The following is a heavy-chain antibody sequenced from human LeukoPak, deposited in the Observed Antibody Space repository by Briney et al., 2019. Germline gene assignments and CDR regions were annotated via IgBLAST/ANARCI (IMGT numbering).Heavy chain of an antibody. CDR1: GFTFSSYA. CDR2: ISRSGGST. V-gene: IGHV3-23*01. D-gene: IGHD2-21*01. CDR3: AKSRCGGDCYSFY. J-gene: IGHJ4*02. Sequence: PGGTLRLSCAASGFTFSSYALSWLRQAPGKALEWVSAISRSGGSTYYADSVKGRFTISRDNSKNTLYLQMNSLRAEDTAVYYCAKSRCGGDCYSFYWGQGTLVTVSS.